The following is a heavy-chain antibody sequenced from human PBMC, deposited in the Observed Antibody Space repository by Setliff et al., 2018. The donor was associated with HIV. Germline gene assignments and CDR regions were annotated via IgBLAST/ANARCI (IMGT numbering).Heavy chain of an antibody. D-gene: IGHD3-3*01. J-gene: IGHJ6*02. V-gene: IGHV1-18*01. CDR2: ISAYNGNT. CDR1: GYTFTSYG. Sequence: AASVKVSCKASGYTFTSYGISWVRQAPGQGLEWMGWISAYNGNTNYAQKFQGRVTMTTDTSTSTAYMELRSLRSDDTAVYYCARGPGVTIFGVVIRNGMDVWGQGTTVTVSS. CDR3: ARGPGVTIFGVVIRNGMDV.